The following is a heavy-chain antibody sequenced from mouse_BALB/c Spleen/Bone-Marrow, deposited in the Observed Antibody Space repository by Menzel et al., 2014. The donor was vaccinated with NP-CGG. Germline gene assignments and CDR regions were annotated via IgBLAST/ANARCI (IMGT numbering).Heavy chain of an antibody. CDR3: ARSGKVRNAMDY. V-gene: IGHV1S137*01. D-gene: IGHD2-14*01. CDR1: GYTFTDHA. J-gene: IGHJ4*01. CDR2: ISGYYGDA. Sequence: QVQLKQSGAKLVRPGVSVKISCKGSGYTFTDHAIHWVKRSHAKSLEWIGVISGYYGDAIYNQKFKGKATMTVDKSSGTAYMELARLTSEDSAIYYCARSGKVRNAMDYWGQGTSVTVSS.